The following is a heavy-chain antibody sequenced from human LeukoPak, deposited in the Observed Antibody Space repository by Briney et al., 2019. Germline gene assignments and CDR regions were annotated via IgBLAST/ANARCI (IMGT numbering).Heavy chain of an antibody. CDR2: ISSSSSYI. V-gene: IGHV3-21*01. Sequence: GGSLRLSCAASGFTFSSYSMNWVGQAPGKGLEGVSSISSSSSYIYYADSVKGRFTISRDNAKNSLYLQMNSLRAEDTAVYYCASLHCSGGSCYYFDYGGQGTLVTVS. CDR1: GFTFSSYS. D-gene: IGHD2-15*01. CDR3: ASLHCSGGSCYYFDY. J-gene: IGHJ4*02.